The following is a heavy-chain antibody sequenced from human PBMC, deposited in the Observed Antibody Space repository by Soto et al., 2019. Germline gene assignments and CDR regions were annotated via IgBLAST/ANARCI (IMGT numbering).Heavy chain of an antibody. J-gene: IGHJ4*02. Sequence: SETLSLTCTVSGGSISSADYYWSWIRQPPGKGLEWIGHIHHNGNTNYNPSLKNRVTISVDTSKNQFSLKLTSVSDADTAQYFCARNLYDSSGYSPFGYWGQGTLVTVSS. V-gene: IGHV4-30-4*01. D-gene: IGHD3-22*01. CDR3: ARNLYDSSGYSPFGY. CDR2: IHHNGNT. CDR1: GGSISSADYY.